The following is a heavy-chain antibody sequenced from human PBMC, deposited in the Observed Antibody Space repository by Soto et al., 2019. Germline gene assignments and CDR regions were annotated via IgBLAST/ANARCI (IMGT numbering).Heavy chain of an antibody. CDR1: GGSISSSSYY. D-gene: IGHD3-22*01. CDR3: ATPLLYYGDYGYYYDSSTTEYRTPRDY. CDR2: IYYSGST. J-gene: IGHJ4*02. Sequence: SETLSLTCTVSGGSISSSSYYWGWIRQPPGKGLEWIGSIYYSGSTYYNPSLKSRVTISVDTSKNQFSLKLSSVTAADTAVYYCATPLLYYGDYGYYYDSSTTEYRTPRDYWGQGTLVTVSS. V-gene: IGHV4-39*01.